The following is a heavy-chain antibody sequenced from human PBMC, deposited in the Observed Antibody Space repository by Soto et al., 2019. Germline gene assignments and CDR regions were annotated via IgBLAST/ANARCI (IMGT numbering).Heavy chain of an antibody. J-gene: IGHJ4*02. CDR3: ARGHQGIAVAGYFDY. Sequence: GASVKVSCKASGGTFSSYAISWVRQAPGQGLEWMGGIIPIFGTANYAQKFQGRVTITADESTSTAYMELSSLRSEDTAVYYCARGHQGIAVAGYFDYWGQGTLVTVSS. D-gene: IGHD6-19*01. CDR1: GGTFSSYA. CDR2: IIPIFGTA. V-gene: IGHV1-69*13.